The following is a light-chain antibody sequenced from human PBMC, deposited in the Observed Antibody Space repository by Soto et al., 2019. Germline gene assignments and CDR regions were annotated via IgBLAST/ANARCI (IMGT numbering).Light chain of an antibody. Sequence: EFLLTQSPGTLSLSPGERATLSCRASQTVRNNYLAWYQQKPGQAPRLLIYGASSRATGIPARFSGSGSGTDFTLTISSLAPEDFEVYYCQQRNYWQVTFGQGTRLEIK. CDR3: QQRNYWQVT. CDR2: GAS. V-gene: IGKV3D-20*02. J-gene: IGKJ5*01. CDR1: QTVRNNY.